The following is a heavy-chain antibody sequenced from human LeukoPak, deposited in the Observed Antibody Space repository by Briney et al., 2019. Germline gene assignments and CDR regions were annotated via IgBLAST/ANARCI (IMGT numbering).Heavy chain of an antibody. D-gene: IGHD1-26*01. CDR3: AREGGSYAFDI. Sequence: GGSLRLSCAASGFTFSSYGMHWVRHAPGKGLEWVAVISYDGSNKYYADSVKGRFTISRDNSKNTLYLQMNSLRAEDTAVYYCAREGGSYAFDIWGQGTMVTVSS. CDR1: GFTFSSYG. CDR2: ISYDGSNK. V-gene: IGHV3-30*03. J-gene: IGHJ3*02.